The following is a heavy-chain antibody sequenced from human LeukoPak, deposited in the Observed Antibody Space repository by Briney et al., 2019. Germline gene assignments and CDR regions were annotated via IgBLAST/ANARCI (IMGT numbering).Heavy chain of an antibody. D-gene: IGHD1-26*01. CDR2: ISRSSRAI. CDR3: ARDDKWAFDY. Sequence: GGSLRLSCEASGFNLGSYAMSWVRQAPGKGLEWVAYISRSSRAINYAESVKGRFTISRDNAKESLYLQMNSLRAEDTAVYYCARDDKWAFDYWGQGTLVTVSS. J-gene: IGHJ4*02. V-gene: IGHV3-48*04. CDR1: GFNLGSYA.